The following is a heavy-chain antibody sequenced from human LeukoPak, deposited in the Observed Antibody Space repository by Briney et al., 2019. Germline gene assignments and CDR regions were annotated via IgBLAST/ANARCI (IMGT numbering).Heavy chain of an antibody. V-gene: IGHV1-8*01. Sequence: ASVKVSCKASVYTFASYAINCVSQATGQGLEWMGWMNPNSGYSGYAQKFQARVTMARNTSISTAYMELSNLRFEDTAVYHCARSKTGSPGHWFDLWGQGTLVT. J-gene: IGHJ5*02. D-gene: IGHD1-1*01. CDR2: MNPNSGYS. CDR3: ARSKTGSPGHWFDL. CDR1: VYTFASYA.